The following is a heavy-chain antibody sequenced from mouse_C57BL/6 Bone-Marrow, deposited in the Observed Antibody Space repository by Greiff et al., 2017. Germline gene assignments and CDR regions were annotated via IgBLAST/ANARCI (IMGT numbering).Heavy chain of an antibody. CDR1: GYTFTSYT. CDR3: ARGVGLRYFDV. J-gene: IGHJ1*03. CDR2: INPSSGYT. V-gene: IGHV1-4*01. Sequence: QVQLKQSGAELARPGASVKMSCKASGYTFTSYTMHWVKQRPGQGLEWIGYINPSSGYTKYNQKFKDKATLTADKSSSTAYMQLSSLTSEDSAVYYCARGVGLRYFDVWGTGTTVTVSS. D-gene: IGHD4-1*01.